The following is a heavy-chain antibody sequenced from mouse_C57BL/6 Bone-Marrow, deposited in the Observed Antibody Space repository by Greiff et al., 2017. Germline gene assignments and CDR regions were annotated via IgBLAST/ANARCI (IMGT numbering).Heavy chain of an antibody. J-gene: IGHJ4*01. V-gene: IGHV10-3*01. Sequence: EVHLVESGGGLVQPTGSLKLSCAASGFTFNTYAMHWVRQAPGKGLEWVARIRSKSSNYATYYADSVKDRFTISRDNAKNNLYLQMSHLKSEDTAMYYCARWLLGAMDYWGQGTSVTVSS. CDR2: IRSKSSNYAT. CDR3: ARWLLGAMDY. D-gene: IGHD2-3*01. CDR1: GFTFNTYA.